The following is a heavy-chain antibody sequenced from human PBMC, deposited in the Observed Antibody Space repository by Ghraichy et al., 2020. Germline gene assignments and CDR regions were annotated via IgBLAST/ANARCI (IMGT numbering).Heavy chain of an antibody. J-gene: IGHJ4*02. CDR2: ISYDGSNK. V-gene: IGHV3-30*01. CDR3: ARAMTYYYDSSGYSRWALGY. CDR1: GFTFSSYA. D-gene: IGHD3-22*01. Sequence: LSLTCAASGFTFSSYAMHWVRQAPGKGLEWVAVISYDGSNKYYADSVKGRFTISRDNSKNTLYLQMNSLRAEDTAVYYCARAMTYYYDSSGYSRWALGYWGQGTLVTVSS.